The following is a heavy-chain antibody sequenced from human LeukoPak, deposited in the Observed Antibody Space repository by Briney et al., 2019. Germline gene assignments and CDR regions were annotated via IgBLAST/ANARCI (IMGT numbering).Heavy chain of an antibody. V-gene: IGHV1-2*02. Sequence: GASVKVPCKASGYTFTGYYMHWVRQAPGQGLEWMGWINPNSGGTNYAQKFQGRVTMTRDTSISTAYMELSRLRSDDTAVYYCASPLGGNSGRSDYWGQGTLVTVSS. J-gene: IGHJ4*02. CDR3: ASPLGGNSGRSDY. CDR2: INPNSGGT. D-gene: IGHD4-23*01. CDR1: GYTFTGYY.